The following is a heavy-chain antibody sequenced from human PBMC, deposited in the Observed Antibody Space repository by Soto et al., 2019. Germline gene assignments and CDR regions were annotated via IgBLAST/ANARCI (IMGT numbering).Heavy chain of an antibody. CDR2: ISYDGSNK. J-gene: IGHJ6*02. D-gene: IGHD2-2*01. CDR1: GFTFSSYG. V-gene: IGHV3-30*03. CDR3: ARGLQPTDIVVVPAPSYYYYGMDV. Sequence: GGSLRLSCAASGFTFSSYGMHWVRQAPGKGLEWVAVISYDGSNKYYADSVKGRFTISRDNSKNTLYLQMNSLRAEDTAVYYCARGLQPTDIVVVPAPSYYYYGMDVWGQGTTVTVSS.